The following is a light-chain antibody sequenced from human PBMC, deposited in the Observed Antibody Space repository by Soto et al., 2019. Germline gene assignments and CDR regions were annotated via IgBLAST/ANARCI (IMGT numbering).Light chain of an antibody. CDR2: GAS. Sequence: EIVLTQSPGTLSLSPGERATLSCRASQSITSSYLAWYQQKPGQAPRLLIYGASSRATGNPDRFSGSGSGTDFSLTISRLEPEDFAVYYCQQYDNSPQTFGQGTRLEIK. V-gene: IGKV3-20*01. CDR3: QQYDNSPQT. J-gene: IGKJ2*01. CDR1: QSITSSY.